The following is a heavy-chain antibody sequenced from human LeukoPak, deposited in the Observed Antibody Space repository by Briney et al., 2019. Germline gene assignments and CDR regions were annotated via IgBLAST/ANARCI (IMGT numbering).Heavy chain of an antibody. CDR2: ITGDGSST. J-gene: IGHJ3*02. CDR3: AKAYYGSGSYDAFDI. CDR1: GFTFSSYW. D-gene: IGHD3-10*01. V-gene: IGHV3-74*01. Sequence: GGSLRLSCAASGFTFSSYWMHWVRQAPGKGLVWVSRITGDGSSTSYADSVEGRFTISRDNAKNTLYLQMSSLRAEDTAVYYCAKAYYGSGSYDAFDIWGQGTMVTVSS.